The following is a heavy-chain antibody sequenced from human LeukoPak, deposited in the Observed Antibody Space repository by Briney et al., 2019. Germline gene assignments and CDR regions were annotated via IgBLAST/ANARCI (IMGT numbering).Heavy chain of an antibody. J-gene: IGHJ3*02. V-gene: IGHV3-11*01. Sequence: WGSLRLSCAASGFTFSDYYMSWIRQAPGKGLEWVSYISSSGSTIYYADSVKGRFTISRDNAKNSLYLQMNSLRAEDTAVYYCARAYYSDAFDIWGQGTMVTVSS. CDR3: ARAYYSDAFDI. D-gene: IGHD2/OR15-2a*01. CDR1: GFTFSDYY. CDR2: ISSSGSTI.